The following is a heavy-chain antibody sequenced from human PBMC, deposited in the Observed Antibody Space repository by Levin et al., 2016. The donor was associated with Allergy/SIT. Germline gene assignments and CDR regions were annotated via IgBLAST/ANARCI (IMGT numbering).Heavy chain of an antibody. CDR3: ARYLPDYDILTGYFYYYYYGMDV. J-gene: IGHJ6*02. D-gene: IGHD3-9*01. Sequence: WVRQAPGQGLEWMGWMNPNSGNTGYAQKFQGRVTMTRNTSISTAYMELSSLRSEDTAVYYCARYLPDYDILTGYFYYYYYGMDVWGQGTTVTVSS. CDR2: MNPNSGNT. V-gene: IGHV1-8*01.